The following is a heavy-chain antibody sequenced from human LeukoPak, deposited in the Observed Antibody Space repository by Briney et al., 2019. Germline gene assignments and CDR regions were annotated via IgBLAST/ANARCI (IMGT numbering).Heavy chain of an antibody. V-gene: IGHV3-30*18. CDR3: ANHPSGYGLDY. CDR1: GFTFSSYG. CDR2: ISYDGSNK. J-gene: IGHJ4*02. D-gene: IGHD5-12*01. Sequence: GRSLRLSCAASGFTFSSYGMHWVRQAPGKGLEWVAVISYDGSNKYYADSVKGRFTISRDNSKNTLYLQMNSLRADDTAVYYCANHPSGYGLDYWGQGTLVTVSS.